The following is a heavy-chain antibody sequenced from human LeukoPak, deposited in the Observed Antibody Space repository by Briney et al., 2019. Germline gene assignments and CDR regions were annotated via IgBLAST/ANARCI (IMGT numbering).Heavy chain of an antibody. J-gene: IGHJ4*02. Sequence: LFPGDGETKYRPSFQGQVTISADTSISTASLQWSSLKASDTAMYYCATGRRSIGSYDVAYWGQGTLVTVSS. CDR2: LFPGDGET. V-gene: IGHV5-51*01. CDR3: ATGRRSIGSYDVAY. D-gene: IGHD1-26*01.